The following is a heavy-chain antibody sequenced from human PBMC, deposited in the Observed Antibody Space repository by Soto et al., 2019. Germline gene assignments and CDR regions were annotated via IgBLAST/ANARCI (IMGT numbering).Heavy chain of an antibody. D-gene: IGHD3-10*01. CDR3: AKDHVLWFGEASRDFDP. J-gene: IGHJ5*02. Sequence: AISGSGGSTYYADSVKGRFTISRDNSKNTLYLQMNSLRAEDTAVYYCAKDHVLWFGEASRDFDPWGQGTLVTVSS. V-gene: IGHV3-23*01. CDR2: ISGSGGST.